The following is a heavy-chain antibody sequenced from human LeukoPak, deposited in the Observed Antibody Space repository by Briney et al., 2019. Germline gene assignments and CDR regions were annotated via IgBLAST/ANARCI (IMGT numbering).Heavy chain of an antibody. Sequence: GGSLRLSCAASGFTFSSYGMHWVRQAPGKGLEWVAVIWYDGSNKYYADSVKGRFTISRDNSKDTLYLQMNSLRAEDTAVYYCAKDEIGAVAGLLDYWGQGILVTVSS. J-gene: IGHJ4*02. CDR3: AKDEIGAVAGLLDY. D-gene: IGHD6-19*01. V-gene: IGHV3-30*02. CDR1: GFTFSSYG. CDR2: IWYDGSNK.